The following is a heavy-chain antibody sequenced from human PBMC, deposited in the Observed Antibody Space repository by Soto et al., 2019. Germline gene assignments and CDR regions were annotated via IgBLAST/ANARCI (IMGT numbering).Heavy chain of an antibody. CDR1: GYTFTSYA. J-gene: IGHJ5*02. D-gene: IGHD3-3*01. CDR3: ARADGITIFGNHTGRYNWFDP. CDR2: INAGNGNT. V-gene: IGHV1-3*05. Sequence: QVQLVQSGAEEKKPGASVKVSCKASGYTFTSYAMHWVRQAPGQRLEWMGWINAGNGNTKYSQKCPGRVTINRDTSASRAYMELSSLRSEDTAVYYCARADGITIFGNHTGRYNWFDPWGQGTLVTVSS.